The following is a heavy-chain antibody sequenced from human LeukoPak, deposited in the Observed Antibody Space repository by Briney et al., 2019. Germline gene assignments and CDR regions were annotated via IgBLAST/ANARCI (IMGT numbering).Heavy chain of an antibody. CDR1: GFTFSSYG. J-gene: IGHJ4*02. D-gene: IGHD3-3*01. CDR3: ARWALGGYDFWSGYSTDYFDY. V-gene: IGHV3-30*03. Sequence: SGGSLRLSCAASGFTFSSYGMHWVRQAPGKGLEWVAVISYDGSNKYYADSVKGRFTISRDNSKNTLYLQMNSLRAEDTAVYYCARWALGGYDFWSGYSTDYFDYWGQGTLVTVSS. CDR2: ISYDGSNK.